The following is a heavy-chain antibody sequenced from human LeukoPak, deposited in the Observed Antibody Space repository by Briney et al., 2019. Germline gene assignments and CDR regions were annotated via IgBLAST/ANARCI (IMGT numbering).Heavy chain of an antibody. V-gene: IGHV4-34*01. J-gene: IGHJ4*02. CDR3: ARRGYCSGGSCYLYYFDY. CDR2: INHSGST. D-gene: IGHD2-15*01. CDR1: GGSFSGYY. Sequence: SETLSLTCAVYGGSFSGYYWSWIRQPPGKGLEWIGEINHSGSTNYNPSLKSRVTISVDTSKNQFSLRLSSVTAADTAVYYCARRGYCSGGSCYLYYFDYWGQGTLVTVSS.